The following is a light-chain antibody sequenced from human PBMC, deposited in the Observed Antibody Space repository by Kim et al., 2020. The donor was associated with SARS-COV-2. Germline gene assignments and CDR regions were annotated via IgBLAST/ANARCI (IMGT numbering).Light chain of an antibody. CDR3: QVWDSSTKGV. J-gene: IGLJ3*02. V-gene: IGLV3-1*01. Sequence: SYELTQPPSVSVSPGQTASITCSGDKLGDKYVCWYQQKPGQSPAPVIFQDTKRPSGIPERFSGSKSGNTATLTISGTQPTDEAYSYCQVWDSSTKGVFGG. CDR1: KLGDKY. CDR2: QDT.